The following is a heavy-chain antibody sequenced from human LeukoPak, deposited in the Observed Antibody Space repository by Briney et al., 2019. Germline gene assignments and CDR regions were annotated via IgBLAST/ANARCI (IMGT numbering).Heavy chain of an antibody. V-gene: IGHV4-39*07. Sequence: PSETLSLTCTVSGSSISSSSYYWGWIRQPPGKGLEWIGSIYYSGTTYYNPSLKSRVTISVDTSKNQFSLKLSSVTAADTAVYYCARAGYEYSSSLSYYYYMDVWGKGTTVTVSS. J-gene: IGHJ6*03. D-gene: IGHD6-6*01. CDR1: GSSISSSSYY. CDR2: IYYSGTT. CDR3: ARAGYEYSSSLSYYYYMDV.